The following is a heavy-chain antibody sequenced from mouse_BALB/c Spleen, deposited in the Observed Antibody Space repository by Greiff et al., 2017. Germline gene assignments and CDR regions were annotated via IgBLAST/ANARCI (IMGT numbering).Heavy chain of an antibody. Sequence: VQLKESGPGLVKPSQSLSLTCSVTGYSITSGYYWNWIRQFPGNKLEWMGYISYDGSNNYNPSLKNRISITRDTSKNQFFLKLNSVTTEDTATYYCARDGIITTAMDYWGQGTSVTVSS. CDR1: GYSITSGYY. V-gene: IGHV3-6*02. J-gene: IGHJ4*01. CDR3: ARDGIITTAMDY. CDR2: ISYDGSN. D-gene: IGHD1-1*01.